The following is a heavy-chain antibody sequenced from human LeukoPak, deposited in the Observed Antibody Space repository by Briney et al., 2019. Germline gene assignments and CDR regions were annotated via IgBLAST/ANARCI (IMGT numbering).Heavy chain of an antibody. Sequence: SETLSLTXAVYGGSFSGYYWSWIRQPPGKGLEWIGEINHSGSTNYNPSLKSRVTISVDTSKNQFSLKLSSVTAADTAVYYCARVSRNYYDSSGYYYANWFDPWGPGTLVTVSS. CDR1: GGSFSGYY. CDR2: INHSGST. V-gene: IGHV4-34*01. J-gene: IGHJ5*02. D-gene: IGHD3-22*01. CDR3: ARVSRNYYDSSGYYYANWFDP.